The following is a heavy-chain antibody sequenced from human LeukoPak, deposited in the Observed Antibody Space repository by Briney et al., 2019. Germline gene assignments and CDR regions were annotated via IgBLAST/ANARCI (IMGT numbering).Heavy chain of an antibody. J-gene: IGHJ6*03. D-gene: IGHD3-3*01. V-gene: IGHV1-18*01. CDR1: GYTFTNYG. Sequence: ASVKVSCKASGYTFTNYGISWVRQAPGQGLEWMGWISAYNGYTDYAQKLQFRVTMTTDTSTSTAYMELRSLRSDDTAVYYCARARGDLFGVVLVSYYMDVWGKGTTVTVSS. CDR2: ISAYNGYT. CDR3: ARARGDLFGVVLVSYYMDV.